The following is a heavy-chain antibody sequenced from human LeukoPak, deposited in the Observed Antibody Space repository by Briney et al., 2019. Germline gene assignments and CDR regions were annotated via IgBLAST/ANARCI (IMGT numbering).Heavy chain of an antibody. J-gene: IGHJ4*02. V-gene: IGHV4-34*01. Sequence: SETLCLTCAVYGGSFRGYYWSWIRQPPGKGLEWIGEINHSGSTNYNPSLKSRVTISVDTSKNQFSLKLSSVTAADTAVYSCARGRYGDYERYFDYWGQGTVISVSS. CDR2: INHSGST. D-gene: IGHD4-17*01. CDR3: ARGRYGDYERYFDY. CDR1: GGSFRGYY.